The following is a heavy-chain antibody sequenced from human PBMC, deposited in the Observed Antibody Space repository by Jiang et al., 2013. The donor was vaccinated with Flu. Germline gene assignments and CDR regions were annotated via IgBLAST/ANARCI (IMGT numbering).Heavy chain of an antibody. D-gene: IGHD6-13*01. J-gene: IGHJ4*02. V-gene: IGHV4-59*11. CDR3: ARDQGAAAGFDS. Sequence: PGLVKPSETVSLTCTVSGGSISSHYWSWIRQPPGKGLEWIGYVGYSYDTGSTKNYNPSLKSRVTMSVDTSKNQFLLKMTSVTAADTAVYYCARDQGAAAGFDSWGQGTLVTVSS. CDR2: VGYSYDTGST. CDR1: GGSISSHY.